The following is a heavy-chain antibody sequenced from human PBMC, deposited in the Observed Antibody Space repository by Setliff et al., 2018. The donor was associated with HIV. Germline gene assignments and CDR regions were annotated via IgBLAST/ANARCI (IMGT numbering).Heavy chain of an antibody. CDR1: GYTVTELS. CDR3: ARDSSTWHFDY. CDR2: FDPEDNKI. D-gene: IGHD6-13*01. J-gene: IGHJ4*02. Sequence: GASVKVSCKVSGYTVTELSINWVRQAPGKGPEWMGGFDPEDNKIAYAQKFQGRVTTTEDTSTDTAYMELRSLRSDDTAVYYCARDSSTWHFDYWGQGTLVTVSS. V-gene: IGHV1-24*01.